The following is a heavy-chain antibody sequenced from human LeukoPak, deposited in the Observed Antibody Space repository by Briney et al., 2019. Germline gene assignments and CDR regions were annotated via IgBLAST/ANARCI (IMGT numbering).Heavy chain of an antibody. CDR1: GYSFTSYW. CDR2: IYPGDSDT. CDR3: ARHYNYYDSSGYRYYYYYMDV. Sequence: GESLKISCKGSGYSFTSYWIGWVRQMPGKGLEWMGIIYPGDSDTSYSPSFQGQVTISADKSISTAYLQWSSLKASDTAMYYCARHYNYYDSSGYRYYYYYMDVWGKGTTVTVSS. D-gene: IGHD3-22*01. V-gene: IGHV5-51*01. J-gene: IGHJ6*03.